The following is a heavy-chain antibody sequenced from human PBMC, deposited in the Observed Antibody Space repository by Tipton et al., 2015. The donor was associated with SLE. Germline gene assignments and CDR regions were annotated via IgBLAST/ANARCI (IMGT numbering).Heavy chain of an antibody. V-gene: IGHV3-74*01. D-gene: IGHD6-19*01. CDR1: GFTFNNYW. J-gene: IGHJ4*02. Sequence: GSLRLSCAASGFTFNNYWMHWVRQVPGKGLVWVSRINTDGSGTTYADSVKGRFTISRDNAKNSLYLQMNSLRAEDSAVYYCARPSSGPTSDYWGQGTLVTVSS. CDR2: INTDGSGT. CDR3: ARPSSGPTSDY.